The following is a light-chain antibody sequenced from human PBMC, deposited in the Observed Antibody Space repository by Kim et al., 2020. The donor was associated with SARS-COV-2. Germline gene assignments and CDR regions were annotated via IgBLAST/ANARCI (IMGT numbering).Light chain of an antibody. J-gene: IGKJ4*01. Sequence: WSPGARATLSCRASQSITSNYLAWYLQKPGQTPRLLIYGASSRATGIPDRFSGSGSGTEFTLTISRLEREDFAVYYCRQYGGSARFGGGTEVDIK. CDR3: RQYGGSAR. CDR2: GAS. V-gene: IGKV3-20*01. CDR1: QSITSNY.